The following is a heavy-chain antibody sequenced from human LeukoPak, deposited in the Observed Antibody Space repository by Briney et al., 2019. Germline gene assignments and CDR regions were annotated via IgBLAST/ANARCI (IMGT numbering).Heavy chain of an antibody. CDR2: ITASGTAM. Sequence: GGSLRLSCAASGFTFSSYSMNWVRQAPGKGLEWVSHITASGTAMFYADSVKGRFTISRDSAKDSLYLQMNSLRDEDTAVYYCASSGSYRFDYWGQGTLVTVSS. J-gene: IGHJ4*02. CDR1: GFTFSSYS. CDR3: ASSGSYRFDY. D-gene: IGHD1-26*01. V-gene: IGHV3-48*02.